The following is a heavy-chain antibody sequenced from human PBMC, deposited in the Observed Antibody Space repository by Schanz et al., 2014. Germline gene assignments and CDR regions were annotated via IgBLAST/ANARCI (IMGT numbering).Heavy chain of an antibody. CDR1: GFTFSAYG. CDR2: ISSNGGRT. J-gene: IGHJ5*02. V-gene: IGHV3-64D*06. D-gene: IGHD1-26*01. Sequence: VQLVESGGGVVQPGRSLRLSCAASGFTFSAYGMHWVRQASGKGLEYVSAISSNGGRTYYADSVKGRFTISRDNSKKTVYLQMSSLRVEDAAVYYCVKDGKGGSYYRSWFDPWGQGTLVTVSS. CDR3: VKDGKGGSYYRSWFDP.